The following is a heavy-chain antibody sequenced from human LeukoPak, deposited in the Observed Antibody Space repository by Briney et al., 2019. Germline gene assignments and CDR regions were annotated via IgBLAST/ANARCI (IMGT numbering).Heavy chain of an antibody. J-gene: IGHJ5*02. CDR1: GGSFSGYY. CDR2: MNHSGST. V-gene: IGHV4-34*01. D-gene: IGHD3-3*01. CDR3: ARRSRTYYDLCSGYYQNWFDP. Sequence: SETLSLTCAVYGGSFSGYYWSWIRQPPGRGLDWIGEMNHSGSTNYNPSLNSRVTISVDTSKNQFSLKPRSVTAAHTAVSYCARRSRTYYDLCSGYYQNWFDPWGQGTLVTVSS.